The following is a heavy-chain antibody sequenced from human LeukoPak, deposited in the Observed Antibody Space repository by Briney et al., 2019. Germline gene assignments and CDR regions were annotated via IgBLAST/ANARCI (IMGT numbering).Heavy chain of an antibody. CDR1: GGTLSSGGNY. CDR3: ARGGTSLPHGFDY. V-gene: IGHV4-31*03. Sequence: SETLSLTCTVSGGTLSSGGNYWSWIRQHPGKGLEWIGYIYYSGSTYYNPSLKSRVTISQDMSKKQFSLGLRSVTAADTAVYYCARGGTSLPHGFDYWGQGTLVTLSS. D-gene: IGHD2-2*01. CDR2: IYYSGST. J-gene: IGHJ4*02.